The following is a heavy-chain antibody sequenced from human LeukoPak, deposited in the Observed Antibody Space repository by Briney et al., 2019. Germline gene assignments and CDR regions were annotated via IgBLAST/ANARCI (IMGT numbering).Heavy chain of an antibody. CDR1: GFTFSSYA. CDR2: ISGSGGST. Sequence: GGSLRLSCAASGFTFSSYAMSWVRQAPGKGLEWVSAISGSGGSTYYADSVKGRFTISRDNSKNTLYLQMNSLRAEDTAVYYCANIVGARRTGYWGQGTLVTVSS. V-gene: IGHV3-23*01. J-gene: IGHJ4*02. CDR3: ANIVGARRTGY. D-gene: IGHD1-26*01.